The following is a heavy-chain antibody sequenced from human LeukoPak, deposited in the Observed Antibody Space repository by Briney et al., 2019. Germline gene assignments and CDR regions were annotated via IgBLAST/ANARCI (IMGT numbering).Heavy chain of an antibody. Sequence: PGGSLRLSCAASGFTFSNAWMGWVRQAPGKGLEWVGRIKSKTDGGTTDYAAPVKGRFTISRDDSKNTLYLQMNSLKTEDTAVYYCTTDLCSGGSCYLLSYYYGMDVWGKGTTVTVSS. CDR3: TTDLCSGGSCYLLSYYYGMDV. CDR1: GFTFSNAW. CDR2: IKSKTDGGTT. D-gene: IGHD2-15*01. J-gene: IGHJ6*04. V-gene: IGHV3-15*01.